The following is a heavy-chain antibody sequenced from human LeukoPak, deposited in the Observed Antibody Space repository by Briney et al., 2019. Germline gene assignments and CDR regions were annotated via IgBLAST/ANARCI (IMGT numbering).Heavy chain of an antibody. CDR1: GYTFTSYY. J-gene: IGHJ5*02. Sequence: ASVKVSCKASGYTFTSYYMHWVRQAPGQGLEWMGIINPSGGSTSYAQKFQGRVTMTRDMSTSTDYMELSSLRSEDTAVYYCARDNSVEDTAWWSDPWGQGTLVTVSS. CDR2: INPSGGST. V-gene: IGHV1-46*01. D-gene: IGHD4-23*01. CDR3: ARDNSVEDTAWWSDP.